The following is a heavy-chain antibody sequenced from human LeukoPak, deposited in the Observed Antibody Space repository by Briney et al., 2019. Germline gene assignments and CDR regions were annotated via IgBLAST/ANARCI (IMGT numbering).Heavy chain of an antibody. Sequence: GESLKISCKGGGYSFTNYWIVWVRQMPGKGLEWMGIIYPGDSDTTYSPSFQGQVTISADKSISTAYLQWSSLKASDTAMYYCARSGELELGPFDYWGQGTLVTVSS. V-gene: IGHV5-51*01. CDR3: ARSGELELGPFDY. CDR2: IYPGDSDT. D-gene: IGHD1-7*01. J-gene: IGHJ4*02. CDR1: GYSFTNYW.